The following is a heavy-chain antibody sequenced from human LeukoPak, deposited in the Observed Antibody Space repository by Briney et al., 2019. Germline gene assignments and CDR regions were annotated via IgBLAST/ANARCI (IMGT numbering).Heavy chain of an antibody. J-gene: IGHJ5*01. CDR1: GFTFSSYW. D-gene: IGHD3-9*01. CDR3: ARVNDILTGYYLGGAFDR. Sequence: GGSLRLSCAASGFTFSSYWMHWVRQAPGKGLVWVSRINSDGSSTTYADSVKGRFTISRDNAKNTLYLQLNSLRAEDTAVYYCARVNDILTGYYLGGAFDRWGQGRLVSVSS. CDR2: INSDGSST. V-gene: IGHV3-74*01.